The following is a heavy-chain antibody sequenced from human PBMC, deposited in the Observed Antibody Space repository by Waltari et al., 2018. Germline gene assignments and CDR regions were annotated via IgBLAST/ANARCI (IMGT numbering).Heavy chain of an antibody. CDR3: VLYSSEFLGDL. Sequence: ELQLVEYGGGLVQPGGSLRLSCADSGFRFSDYWIHWVRQAPGKGLASAAHINLDGRIKNYADSVKGRFTISRDNAENTLFLQMNSLRVEDTGVYYCVLYSSEFLGDLWGQGTLVTVSS. D-gene: IGHD3-22*01. CDR2: INLDGRIK. J-gene: IGHJ4*02. V-gene: IGHV3-74*01. CDR1: GFRFSDYW.